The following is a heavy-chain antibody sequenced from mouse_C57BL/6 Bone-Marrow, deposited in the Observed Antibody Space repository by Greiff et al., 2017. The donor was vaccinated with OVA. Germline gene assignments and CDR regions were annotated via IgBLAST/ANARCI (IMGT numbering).Heavy chain of an antibody. V-gene: IGHV3-6*01. J-gene: IGHJ1*03. CDR3: ARGVFITTVVAPYWYFDV. D-gene: IGHD1-1*01. CDR1: GYSITSGYY. Sequence: ESGPGLVKPSQSLSLTCSVTGYSITSGYYWNWIRQFPGNKLEWMGYISYDGSNNYNPSLKNRISITRDTSKNQFFLKLNSVTTEDTATYYCARGVFITTVVAPYWYFDVWGTGTTVTVSS. CDR2: ISYDGSN.